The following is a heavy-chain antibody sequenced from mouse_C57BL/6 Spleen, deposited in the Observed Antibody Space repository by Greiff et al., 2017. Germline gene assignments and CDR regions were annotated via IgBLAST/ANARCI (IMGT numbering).Heavy chain of an antibody. CDR1: GFSLTSYG. J-gene: IGHJ3*01. CDR2: IWSGGST. D-gene: IGHD2-4*01. Sequence: QVHVKQSGPGLVQPSQSLSITCTVSGFSLTSYGVHWVRQSPGKGLEWLGVIWSGGSTDYNAAFISRLSISKDNSKSQVFFKMNRMQADDTAIYYCAREDYDTAGQFAYWGQGTLVTVSA. CDR3: AREDYDTAGQFAY. V-gene: IGHV2-2*01.